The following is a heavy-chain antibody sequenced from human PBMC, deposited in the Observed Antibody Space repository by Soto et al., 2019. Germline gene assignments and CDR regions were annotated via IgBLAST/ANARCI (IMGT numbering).Heavy chain of an antibody. V-gene: IGHV4-30-2*01. CDR3: ARGIEGWYQGRYYYGMDV. J-gene: IGHJ6*02. CDR1: GGSISSGGYS. D-gene: IGHD6-19*01. CDR2: IYHSGNP. Sequence: PSETLSLTCAVSGGSISSGGYSWSWIRQPPGKGLEWIGYIYHSGNPYYNPSLKSRVIISVDRSKNQFSLKVSSVTAADTAVYYCARGIEGWYQGRYYYGMDVWGQGTTVTVSS.